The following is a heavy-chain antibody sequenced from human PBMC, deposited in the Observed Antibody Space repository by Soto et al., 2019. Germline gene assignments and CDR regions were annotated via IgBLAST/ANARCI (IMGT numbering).Heavy chain of an antibody. V-gene: IGHV3-7*03. CDR3: ARFATSPFDYWYFDL. Sequence: EVQLVESGGGLVQPGGSLRLSCAASGFTFGSYWMSWVRQAPGKGLEWVANIKQDGTEKYYVDSVKGRFTISGDNAKNSLYLQMHSLRAEYTAVYYCARFATSPFDYWYFDLWGRGALVTVS. D-gene: IGHD2-2*01. J-gene: IGHJ2*01. CDR1: GFTFGSYW. CDR2: IKQDGTEK.